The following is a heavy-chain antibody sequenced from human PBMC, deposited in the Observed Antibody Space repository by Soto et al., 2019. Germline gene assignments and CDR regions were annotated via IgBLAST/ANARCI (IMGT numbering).Heavy chain of an antibody. Sequence: SETLSLTCTVSGGSMRNYFWTWIRQPPGKGLEWVGYIHYSGATSFFPSYNPSLRSRVTISEDTSKNQFSLKLLSVTTADTAVYFCAAGEASSRNLAPYYLDFWGQGTLVTVSS. J-gene: IGHJ4*02. D-gene: IGHD6-13*01. V-gene: IGHV4-59*01. CDR2: IHYSGAT. CDR1: GGSMRNYF. CDR3: AAGEASSRNLAPYYLDF.